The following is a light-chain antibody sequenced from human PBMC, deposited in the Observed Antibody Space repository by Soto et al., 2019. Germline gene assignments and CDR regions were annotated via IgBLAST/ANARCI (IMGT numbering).Light chain of an antibody. CDR3: QPYKNWPPLT. CDR1: QSVSYN. J-gene: IGKJ4*01. V-gene: IGKV3-15*01. CDR2: GAF. Sequence: EIVMTQSPATLSVSPGETATLSCRASQSVSYNLAWYQQKPGQGPRLLIYGAFTRATGIPARFRGSGPGTDFPLTISSRQSEDFAVYYCQPYKNWPPLTFGGGTKLEIK.